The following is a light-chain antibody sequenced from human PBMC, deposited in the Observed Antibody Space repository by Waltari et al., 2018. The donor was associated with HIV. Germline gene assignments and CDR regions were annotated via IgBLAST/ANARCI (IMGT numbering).Light chain of an antibody. CDR2: EVT. V-gene: IGLV2-14*01. CDR3: TSYISGTTPV. CDR1: DLNDYES. J-gene: IGLJ2*01. Sequence: QSALTQPASVSGSPGQSITISCDLNDYESVSWYQRHPDKSPRAIIYEVTNRPSGLSNRFSGSKSGNTATLTISGLRPEDEADYFCTSYISGTTPVFGRGTRVTVL.